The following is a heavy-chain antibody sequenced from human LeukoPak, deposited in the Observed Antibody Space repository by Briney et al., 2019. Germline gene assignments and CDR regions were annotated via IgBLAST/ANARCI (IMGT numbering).Heavy chain of an antibody. V-gene: IGHV4-31*03. J-gene: IGHJ6*03. D-gene: IGHD3-22*01. CDR3: ARVSTYYYDSSGYYLQRYYYYYYMDV. Sequence: SETLSLTCTVSGGSISSGGYYWSWIRQHPGKGLEWIGYIYYSGSTYYKPSLKSRVTISVDTSKNQFSLKLSSVTAADTAVYYCARVSTYYYDSSGYYLQRYYYYYYMDVWGKGTTVTVSS. CDR1: GGSISSGGYY. CDR2: IYYSGST.